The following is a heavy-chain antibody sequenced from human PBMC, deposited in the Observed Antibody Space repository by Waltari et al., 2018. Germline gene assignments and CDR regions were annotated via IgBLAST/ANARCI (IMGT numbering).Heavy chain of an antibody. CDR2: ISWNSGSI. Sequence: EVQLVESGGGFVQRGRSLRLSCVASGFTFTDYAMHWSLQAPGKGLEWVSGISWNSGSIGYAVSVKGRFTVSRDNAKKSLYLQMNSLRVEDTALYYCAKDRYSGSYSDAFEIWGQGTMVTVSS. J-gene: IGHJ3*02. CDR3: AKDRYSGSYSDAFEI. V-gene: IGHV3-9*01. D-gene: IGHD1-26*01. CDR1: GFTFTDYA.